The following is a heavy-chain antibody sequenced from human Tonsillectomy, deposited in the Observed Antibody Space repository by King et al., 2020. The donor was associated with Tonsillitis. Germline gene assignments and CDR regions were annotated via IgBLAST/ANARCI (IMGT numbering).Heavy chain of an antibody. Sequence: VQLVESGGALVQPGESLRLSCAASGFPVSSKYMSWVRQAPGKGLEWVSVIYSGDSTYYADSVRGRFTISRDNSKNTLYLQMNSLRAEDTAVYYCARDGDYDYGRFYQLPDRNYGMDVWGQGTTVTVSS. CDR3: ARDGDYDYGRFYQLPDRNYGMDV. CDR2: IYSGDST. D-gene: IGHD3-16*01. J-gene: IGHJ6*02. CDR1: GFPVSSKY. V-gene: IGHV3-66*01.